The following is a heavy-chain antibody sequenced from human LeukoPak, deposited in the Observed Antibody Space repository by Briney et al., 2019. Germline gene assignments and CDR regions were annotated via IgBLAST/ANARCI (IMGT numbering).Heavy chain of an antibody. CDR1: GFTFSSYG. CDR3: ARTETAMVSFDY. V-gene: IGHV3-33*01. D-gene: IGHD5-18*01. J-gene: IGHJ4*02. Sequence: QPGRSLRLSCAASGFTFSSYGMHWVRQAPGKGLEWVAVIWYDGSNKYYADSVKGRFTISRDNSENTLYLQMNSLRAEDTAVYYCARTETAMVSFDYWGQGTLVTVSS. CDR2: IWYDGSNK.